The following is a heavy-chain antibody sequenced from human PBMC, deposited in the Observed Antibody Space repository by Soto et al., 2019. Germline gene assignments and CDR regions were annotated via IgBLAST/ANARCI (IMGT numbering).Heavy chain of an antibody. J-gene: IGHJ4*02. CDR1: GGSFSGYY. CDR3: ARGWGRIFDY. CDR2: INHSRST. V-gene: IGHV4-34*01. Sequence: QVQLQQWGAGLLKPSETLSLTCAVYGGSFSGYYWSWIRQPPGKGLEWIGEINHSRSTNYNPSLKSRVNISVDTSKNQFSLKLSSVTAADTAVYCCARGWGRIFDYWGQGTLVTVSS. D-gene: IGHD7-27*01.